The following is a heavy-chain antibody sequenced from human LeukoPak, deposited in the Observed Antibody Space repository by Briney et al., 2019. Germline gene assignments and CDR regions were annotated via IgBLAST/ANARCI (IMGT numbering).Heavy chain of an antibody. CDR1: GASNSSADHY. CDR2: IYFSGST. CDR3: ASVGIKAAVPSDY. J-gene: IGHJ4*02. D-gene: IGHD6-13*01. V-gene: IGHV4-30-4*07. Sequence: PAETLSLTCLVSGASNSSADHYWTWIRQPPGKGLEWVGYIYFSGSTYYNPSLKGRATISMDTSKSRFSLKMTSVTAADTAVYFCASVGIKAAVPSDYWGQGTLVTVSS.